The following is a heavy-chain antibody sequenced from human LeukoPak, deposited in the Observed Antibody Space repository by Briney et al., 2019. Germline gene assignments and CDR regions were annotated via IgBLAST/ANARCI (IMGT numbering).Heavy chain of an antibody. CDR2: ISYDGSFD. Sequence: GGSLRLSCAASGFTFSSYSMHWVRQAPGKGLEWVAFISYDGSFDDEAECEKGRFTISRDNAKSPLYLQMNSLRAEDTAVYYCASRLGGASYWGQGTLVTVSS. V-gene: IGHV3-30*03. CDR1: GFTFSSYS. CDR3: ASRLGGASY. J-gene: IGHJ4*02.